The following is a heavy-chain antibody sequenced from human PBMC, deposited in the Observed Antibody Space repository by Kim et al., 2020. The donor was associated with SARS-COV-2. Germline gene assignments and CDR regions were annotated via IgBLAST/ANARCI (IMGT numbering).Heavy chain of an antibody. CDR1: GGSISSSSYY. CDR2: IYYSGST. CDR3: ATTKQDPLDY. J-gene: IGHJ4*02. V-gene: IGHV4-39*01. D-gene: IGHD2-8*01. Sequence: SETLSLTCTVSGGSISSSSYYWGWLRQPPGKGLEWIGSIYYSGSTYYNPSLKSRITISVYTSKNQFSLKLGSVTAADTAVYYCATTKQDPLDYWGRGTLVTVAS.